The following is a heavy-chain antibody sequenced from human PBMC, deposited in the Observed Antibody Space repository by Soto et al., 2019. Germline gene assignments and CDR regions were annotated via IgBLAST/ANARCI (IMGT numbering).Heavy chain of an antibody. Sequence: QVQLQESGPGLVKPSGTQSLTCAVFGGSISNSNWWTWVRQPPGKGLDWIGEIFHSGSTNYNSSLMGRVTISVDKANNQFSLKLSSVTAADTAVYYCAHRPIVGAAIWGQGTLVTVSS. J-gene: IGHJ4*02. D-gene: IGHD1-26*01. CDR1: GGSISNSNW. CDR3: AHRPIVGAAI. CDR2: IFHSGST. V-gene: IGHV4-4*02.